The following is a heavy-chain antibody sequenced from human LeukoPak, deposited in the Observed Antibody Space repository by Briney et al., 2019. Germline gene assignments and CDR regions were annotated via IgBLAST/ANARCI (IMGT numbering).Heavy chain of an antibody. CDR2: ISNNGRTI. CDR1: GFTFSSYA. Sequence: GGSLRLSCAASGFTFSSYAMHWVRQAPGRGLEWLSYISNNGRTICYADPVKGRFTISRDNSKNTLYLQMNSLRAEDTAVYHCANRIAARPGVYYFDYWGQGTLVTVSS. D-gene: IGHD6-6*01. CDR3: ANRIAARPGVYYFDY. V-gene: IGHV3-23*01. J-gene: IGHJ4*02.